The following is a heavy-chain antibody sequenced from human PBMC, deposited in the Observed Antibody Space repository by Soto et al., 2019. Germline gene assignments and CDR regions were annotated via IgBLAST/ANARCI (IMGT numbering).Heavy chain of an antibody. CDR1: GFIFSGYG. D-gene: IGHD2-15*01. CDR3: AKAAIWGGGRYYYYYMDV. J-gene: IGHJ6*03. Sequence: EVQLLESGGGLVQPGGSLRLSCAASGFIFSGYGMTWVRQAPGKGLEWVSIINAGGSTTHYADSVKGRFTISRDDSKNTLYLQMNSLRGDDTAVYYCAKAAIWGGGRYYYYYMDVWGKGTTVIVSS. V-gene: IGHV3-23*03. CDR2: INAGGSTT.